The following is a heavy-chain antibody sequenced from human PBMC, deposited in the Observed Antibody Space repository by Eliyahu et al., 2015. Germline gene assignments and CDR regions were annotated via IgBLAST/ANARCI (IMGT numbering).Heavy chain of an antibody. D-gene: IGHD1-26*01. CDR2: ISYDGSNK. Sequence: QVQLVESGGGVVQPGRSLXLXXAASGXXFXSYAMHWVRQAPGKGLEWVAVISYDGSNKYYADSVKGRFTISRDNSKNTLYLQMNSLRAEDTAVYYCARDQTWELLPYFDYWGQGTLVTVSS. CDR1: GXXFXSYA. CDR3: ARDQTWELLPYFDY. V-gene: IGHV3-30-3*01. J-gene: IGHJ4*02.